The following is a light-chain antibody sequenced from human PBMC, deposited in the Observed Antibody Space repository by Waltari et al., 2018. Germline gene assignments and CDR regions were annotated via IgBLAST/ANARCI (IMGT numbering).Light chain of an antibody. CDR3: QQYNSFPKT. Sequence: DIQMTQSPSTLSPSVGERVTITCRARQSVGVWLAWYQQKPGKAPKVLIYKTSSLESGVPSRFSGSGSGTEFTLTISNLQPADFATYYCQQYNSFPKTFGQGTKVEIK. J-gene: IGKJ1*01. V-gene: IGKV1-5*03. CDR1: QSVGVW. CDR2: KTS.